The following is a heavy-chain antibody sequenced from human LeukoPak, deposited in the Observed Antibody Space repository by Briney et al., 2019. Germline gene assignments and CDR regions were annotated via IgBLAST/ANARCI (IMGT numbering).Heavy chain of an antibody. CDR1: GFTFSSYS. D-gene: IGHD1-26*01. V-gene: IGHV3-48*04. CDR3: ARDILSGRGKAFDP. Sequence: GGSLRLSCAASGFTFSSYSMNWVRQAPGKGLEWVSYISSSSSTIYYADSVKGRFTISRDNAKNSLYLQMNSLRAEDTAVYYCARDILSGRGKAFDPWGQGTLVTVSS. J-gene: IGHJ5*02. CDR2: ISSSSSTI.